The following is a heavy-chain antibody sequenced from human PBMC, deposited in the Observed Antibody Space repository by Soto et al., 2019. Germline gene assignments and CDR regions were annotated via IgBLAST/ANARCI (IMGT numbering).Heavy chain of an antibody. Sequence: QVQLVESGGGVVQPGRSLRLSCAASGFTFSSYGMHWVRQAPGKGLEWVAVISYDGSNKYYADSVKGRFTISRDNSKNTLYLQMNSLRAEDTDVYYCAKGELLWFGELPPRWGQGTLVTVSS. CDR2: ISYDGSNK. CDR3: AKGELLWFGELPPR. V-gene: IGHV3-30*18. J-gene: IGHJ4*02. D-gene: IGHD3-10*01. CDR1: GFTFSSYG.